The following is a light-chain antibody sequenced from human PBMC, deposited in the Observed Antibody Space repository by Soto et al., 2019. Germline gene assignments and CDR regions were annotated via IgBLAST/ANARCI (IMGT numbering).Light chain of an antibody. V-gene: IGKV1-39*01. Sequence: DIQMTQSPSSLSASVGDRVTITCRASQSISNYLDWYQQKPGKAPKLLISAASSLQSGVPSRFSGTGSGTDFSLTISSLQPDDFATYYCQESVTTPGTFGQGTKVEIK. CDR3: QESVTTPGT. J-gene: IGKJ1*01. CDR2: AAS. CDR1: QSISNY.